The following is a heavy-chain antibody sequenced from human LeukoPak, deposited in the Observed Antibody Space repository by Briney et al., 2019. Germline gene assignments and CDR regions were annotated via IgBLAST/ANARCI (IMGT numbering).Heavy chain of an antibody. D-gene: IGHD3-9*01. CDR2: IKQDGSEK. V-gene: IGHV3-7*04. J-gene: IGHJ4*02. CDR1: GFPFSSYW. Sequence: PGGSLRLSCAASGFPFSSYWMTWVSQAPGKGLEWVANIKQDGSEKYFVDSVKGRFTISRDNAKNSLYLQMNSLRAEDTAVYYCARSDLRGLLNDYWGQGTLVTVSS. CDR3: ARSDLRGLLNDY.